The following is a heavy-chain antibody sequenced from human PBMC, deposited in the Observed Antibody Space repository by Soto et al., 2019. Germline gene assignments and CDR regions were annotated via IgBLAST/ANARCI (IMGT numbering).Heavy chain of an antibody. D-gene: IGHD6-13*01. J-gene: IGHJ6*02. CDR3: ARVGYSSSWESYYYYGMDV. CDR1: GYTFTSYG. V-gene: IGHV1-18*01. Sequence: GASVKVSCKASGYTFTSYGIIWVRQAPGQGLEWMGWISAYNGNTNYAQKLQGRVTMTTDTSTSTAYMELRSLRSDDTAVYYCARVGYSSSWESYYYYGMDVWGQGTTVTVSS. CDR2: ISAYNGNT.